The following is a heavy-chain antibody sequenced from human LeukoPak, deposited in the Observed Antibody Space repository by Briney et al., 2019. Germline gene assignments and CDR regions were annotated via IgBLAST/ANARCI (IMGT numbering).Heavy chain of an antibody. J-gene: IGHJ4*02. CDR3: ARGSMVQGVKWSEFDY. CDR2: IYYSGST. Sequence: PSQTLSLTCTVSGGSISSGDYYWSWIRQPPGKGLEWIGYIYYSGSTYYNPSLKSRVTISVDTSKNQFSLKLSSVTAADTAVYYCARGSMVQGVKWSEFDYWGQGTLVTVSS. CDR1: GGSISSGDYY. V-gene: IGHV4-30-4*01. D-gene: IGHD3-10*01.